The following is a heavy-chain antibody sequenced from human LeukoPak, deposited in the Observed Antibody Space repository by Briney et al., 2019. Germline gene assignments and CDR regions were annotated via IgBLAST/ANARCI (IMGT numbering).Heavy chain of an antibody. CDR3: ARRYYDSSELAFDI. CDR2: VIPIFGTA. V-gene: IGHV1-69*13. J-gene: IGHJ3*02. CDR1: GGTFSSYA. Sequence: SVKVSCKASGGTFSSYAISWVRQAPGQGLEWMGGVIPIFGTANYAQKFQGRVTITADESTSTAYMELSSLRSEDTAVYYCARRYYDSSELAFDIWGQGTMVTVSS. D-gene: IGHD3-22*01.